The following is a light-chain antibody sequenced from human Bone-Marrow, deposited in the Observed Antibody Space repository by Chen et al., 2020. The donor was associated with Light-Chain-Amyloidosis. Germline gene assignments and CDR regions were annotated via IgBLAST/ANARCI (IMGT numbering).Light chain of an antibody. J-gene: IGLJ3*02. CDR2: DDS. CDR1: NIGSTS. CDR3: QVWDRSSDRPV. V-gene: IGLV3-21*02. Sequence: SYVLTQPSSVSVAPGQTATIACGGNNIGSTSVHWYQKTPGQAPLLVDYDDSDRPSGIPERLSGSNSGNTATLTISRFEAVDEADYYCQVWDRSSDRPVFGGGTKLTVL.